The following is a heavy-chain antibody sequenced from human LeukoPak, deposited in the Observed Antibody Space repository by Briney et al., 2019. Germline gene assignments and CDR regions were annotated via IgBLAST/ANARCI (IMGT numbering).Heavy chain of an antibody. CDR3: ARDLASSGTTDDY. D-gene: IGHD1-26*01. CDR1: GFTFRSYG. J-gene: IGHJ4*02. CDR2: IRYDGSNK. V-gene: IGHV3-30*02. Sequence: PGGSLRLSCTVSGFTFRSYGMHWVRQAPGRGLEWVAFIRYDGSNKYHADSVKGRFTISRDNSKNTLYLQMNRLRSDDTAVYYCARDLASSGTTDDYWGQGTLVTVSS.